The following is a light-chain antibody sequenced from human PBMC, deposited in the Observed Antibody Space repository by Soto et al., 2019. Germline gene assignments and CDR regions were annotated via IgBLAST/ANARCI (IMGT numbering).Light chain of an antibody. CDR3: QQYKSYLRP. CDR1: QTISSW. V-gene: IGKV1-5*01. Sequence: INVTQSPSSLSASVGDRVTITCRASQTISSWLAWYQQKPGKAPKLLIYAASTLESGVSSRFSGRGSGTEFTLTINSLQPEDFATYYCQQYKSYLRPFGQGTKV. J-gene: IGKJ1*01. CDR2: AAS.